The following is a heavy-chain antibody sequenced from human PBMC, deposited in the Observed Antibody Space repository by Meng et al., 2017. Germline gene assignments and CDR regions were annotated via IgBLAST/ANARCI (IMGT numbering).Heavy chain of an antibody. V-gene: IGHV3-11*01. CDR1: GFTFSDYY. Sequence: GGSLRLSCAASGFTFSDYYMSWIRQAPGKGLEWVSYISSSGSTIYYADSVKGRFTISRDNAKNSLYLQMNSLRAEDTAVYYCARACVGDCYLRYYYYGMDVWGQGTTVTVSS. CDR2: ISSSGSTI. CDR3: ARACVGDCYLRYYYYGMDV. J-gene: IGHJ6*02. D-gene: IGHD2-21*02.